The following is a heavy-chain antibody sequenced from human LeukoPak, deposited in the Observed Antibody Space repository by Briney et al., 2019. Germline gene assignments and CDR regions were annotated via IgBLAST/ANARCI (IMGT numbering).Heavy chain of an antibody. D-gene: IGHD3-22*01. V-gene: IGHV1-18*01. Sequence: ASVKVSCKASGYTFTSYGISWVRQAPGQGLEWMGWISAYNGNTNYAQKLQGRVTMTTDTSTSTAYMELRSLRSEDTAVYYCARDRRYYDSSPFDPWGQGTLVTVSS. CDR1: GYTFTSYG. J-gene: IGHJ5*02. CDR3: ARDRRYYDSSPFDP. CDR2: ISAYNGNT.